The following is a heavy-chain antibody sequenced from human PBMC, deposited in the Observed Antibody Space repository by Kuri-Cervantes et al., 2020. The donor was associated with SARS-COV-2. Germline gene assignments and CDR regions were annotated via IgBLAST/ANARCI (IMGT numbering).Heavy chain of an antibody. CDR1: GYTFTGYY. CDR2: INPNSGGT. J-gene: IGHJ3*02. D-gene: IGHD3-3*01. CDR3: ARAFRYYDFWSGSDAFDI. V-gene: IGHV1-2*02. Sequence: ASVKVSCKASGYTFTGYYMHWVRQAPGQGLEWMGWINPNSGGTNYAQTFQGRVTMTRDTSISAAYMELTRLRSDDTAVYYCARAFRYYDFWSGSDAFDIWGQGTMVTVSS.